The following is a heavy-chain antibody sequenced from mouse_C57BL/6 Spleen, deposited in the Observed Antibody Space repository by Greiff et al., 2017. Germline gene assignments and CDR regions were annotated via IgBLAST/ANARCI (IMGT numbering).Heavy chain of an antibody. CDR1: VYAFSSYW. D-gene: IGHD1-1*01. CDR2: IYPGDGDT. Sequence: QVQLQQSGAELVPPGASVKISCKASVYAFSSYWMNWVPQRPGKGLEWIGQIYPGDGDTNSNGKFKGKATLTADKSSRPAYMQRSSLTSEDSAVYFCAGYYGSSYDYARDYWGQGTSVTVSS. V-gene: IGHV1-80*01. CDR3: AGYYGSSYDYARDY. J-gene: IGHJ4*01.